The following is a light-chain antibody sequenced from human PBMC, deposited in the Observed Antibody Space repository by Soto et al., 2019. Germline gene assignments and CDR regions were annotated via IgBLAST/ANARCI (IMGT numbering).Light chain of an antibody. J-gene: IGKJ2*01. CDR1: QSINSE. V-gene: IGKV3-15*01. CDR2: GAS. Sequence: EIVMTQSPATLSLSPGERAALSCRASQSINSELAWYQQKPGQPPWLLIYGASTRATGVPARFTGSGSGSEFTLTISGLQSEDFALYYCQQGHNWPLTFGQGTRLEI. CDR3: QQGHNWPLT.